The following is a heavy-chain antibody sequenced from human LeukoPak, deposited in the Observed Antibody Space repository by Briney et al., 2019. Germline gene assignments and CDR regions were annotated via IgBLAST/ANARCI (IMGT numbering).Heavy chain of an antibody. CDR3: VRTDTGGWYYPS. J-gene: IGHJ5*02. V-gene: IGHV4-28*05. Sequence: SDTLSLTCAVPGDSINSNYWWGWIRQPPGKGLEWIGYIYYSGRIYQNPSLQSRLSMSVDMSKNEYSLSLTSVTAVDTAIYFDVRTDTGGWYYPSWGQGTPVTVSS. CDR2: IYYSGRI. D-gene: IGHD6-19*01. CDR1: GDSINSNYW.